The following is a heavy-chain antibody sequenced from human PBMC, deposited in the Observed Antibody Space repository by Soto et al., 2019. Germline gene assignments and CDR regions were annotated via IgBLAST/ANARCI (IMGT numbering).Heavy chain of an antibody. J-gene: IGHJ6*02. CDR2: INPNSGGT. CDR3: AREYSGYENYYYYGMDV. V-gene: IGHV1-2*04. Sequence: ASVKVSCKASGYTFTGYYIHWVRRAPGQGLEWMGWINPNSGGTNYAQKFQGWVTMTRDTSISTAYMELSRLRSDDTAVYCCAREYSGYENYYYYGMDVWGQGTTVTVSS. CDR1: GYTFTGYY. D-gene: IGHD5-12*01.